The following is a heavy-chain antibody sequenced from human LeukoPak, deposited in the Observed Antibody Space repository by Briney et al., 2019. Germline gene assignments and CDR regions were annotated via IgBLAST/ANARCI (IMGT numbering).Heavy chain of an antibody. CDR3: AKDFYYYGSFDY. CDR1: GFTFSSYG. D-gene: IGHD3-10*01. CDR2: ISGSGGST. V-gene: IGHV3-23*01. J-gene: IGHJ4*02. Sequence: PGGSLRLSCAASGFTFSSYGMSWVRQAPGKGLEWVSAISGSGGSTYYADSVKGRFTISRDNSKNTLYLQMNSLRAEDTAVYYCAKDFYYYGSFDYWGQGTLVTVSS.